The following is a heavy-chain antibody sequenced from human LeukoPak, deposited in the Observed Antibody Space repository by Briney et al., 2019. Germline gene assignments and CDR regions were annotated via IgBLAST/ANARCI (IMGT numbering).Heavy chain of an antibody. V-gene: IGHV4-39*01. CDR2: IYYSGST. J-gene: IGHJ5*02. D-gene: IGHD3-3*01. Sequence: PSETLSLTCTVSGGSISSSSYYWGWIRQPPGKGLEWIGSIYYSGSTYYNPSLKSRVTISVDTSKNQFFLKLSSVTAADTAVYYCARRSVTIFGRTWFDPWGQGTLVTVSS. CDR1: GGSISSSSYY. CDR3: ARRSVTIFGRTWFDP.